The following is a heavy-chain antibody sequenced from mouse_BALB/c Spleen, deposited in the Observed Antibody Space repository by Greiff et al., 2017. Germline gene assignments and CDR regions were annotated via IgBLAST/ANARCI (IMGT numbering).Heavy chain of an antibody. CDR2: INPSSGYT. J-gene: IGHJ1*01. V-gene: IGHV1-4*01. CDR3: AMVRRNWYFDV. D-gene: IGHD2-14*01. Sequence: VKLQESGAELARPGASVKMSCKASGYTFTSYTMHWVKQRPGQGLEWIGYINPSSGYTNYNQKFKDKATLTADKSSSTAYMQLSSLTSEDSAVYYCAMVRRNWYFDVWGAGTTVTVSS. CDR1: GYTFTSYT.